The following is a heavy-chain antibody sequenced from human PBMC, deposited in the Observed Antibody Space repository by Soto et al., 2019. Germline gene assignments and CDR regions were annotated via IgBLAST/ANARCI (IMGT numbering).Heavy chain of an antibody. D-gene: IGHD6-13*01. Sequence: GGSLRLSCAASGFTFSSYSMNWVRQAPGKGLEWVSSISSSSSYIYYADSVKGRFTISRDNAKNSLYLQMNSLRAEDTAVYYCARVRIRSAAAGTVDYWGQGTLVTVSS. CDR2: ISSSSSYI. CDR1: GFTFSSYS. J-gene: IGHJ4*02. CDR3: ARVRIRSAAAGTVDY. V-gene: IGHV3-21*01.